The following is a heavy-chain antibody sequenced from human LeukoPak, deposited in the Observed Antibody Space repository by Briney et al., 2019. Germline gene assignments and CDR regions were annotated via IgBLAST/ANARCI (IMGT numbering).Heavy chain of an antibody. CDR3: ARDQGLTAPPPYGLDV. V-gene: IGHV1-69*04. D-gene: IGHD5-18*01. CDR1: GGTFSSSA. Sequence: ASAKVSCKTSGGTFSSSAITWVRQAPGQGLEWMGRIIPALNITSYAQKFQGRVTITADTSTSTAYMELSSLRSEETAVYYCARDQGLTAPPPYGLDVWGQGTTVTVSS. J-gene: IGHJ6*02. CDR2: IIPALNIT.